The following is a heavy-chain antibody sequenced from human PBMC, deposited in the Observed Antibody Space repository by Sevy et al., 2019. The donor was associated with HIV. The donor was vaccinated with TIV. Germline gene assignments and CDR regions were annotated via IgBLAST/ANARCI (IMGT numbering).Heavy chain of an antibody. CDR1: GFTFSSYD. D-gene: IGHD6-19*01. Sequence: GGSLRLSCAASGFTFSSYDMHWVRHAPGKGLEWVAVISYDGSNKYYADSVKGRFTISRDNSKNTLYLQMNSLRAEDTAVYYCASEGYSSGSYYFDYWGQGTLVTVSS. CDR2: ISYDGSNK. V-gene: IGHV3-30-3*01. J-gene: IGHJ4*02. CDR3: ASEGYSSGSYYFDY.